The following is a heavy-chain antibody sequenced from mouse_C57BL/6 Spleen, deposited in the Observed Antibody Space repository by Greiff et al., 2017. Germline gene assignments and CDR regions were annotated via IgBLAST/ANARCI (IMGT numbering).Heavy chain of an antibody. J-gene: IGHJ3*01. CDR1: GFNIKDYY. V-gene: IGHV14-2*01. D-gene: IGHD1-1*01. Sequence: VQLKESGAELVTPGASVKLSCTASGFNIKDYYMHWVKQRTEQGLAWIGRIDPEDGETKYAPKFQGKDTITADPSSNTAYLQLSSLTSEDTAVYYCARSGNYYGSRWFAYWGQGTLVTVSA. CDR3: ARSGNYYGSRWFAY. CDR2: IDPEDGET.